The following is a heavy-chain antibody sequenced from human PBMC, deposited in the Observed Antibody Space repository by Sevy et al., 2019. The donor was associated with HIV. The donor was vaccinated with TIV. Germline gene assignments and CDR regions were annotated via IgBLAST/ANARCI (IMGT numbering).Heavy chain of an antibody. Sequence: GGSLRLSCTASGFTFGDYAMSWFRQAPGKGLEWVGFIRSKAYGGTTEYAASVKGRFTISRDDSKSIAYLQMNSLKTEDTAVYYCTRDRRYYGSGSYYGDYHYYYGMDVWGQGTTVTVSS. J-gene: IGHJ6*02. CDR1: GFTFGDYA. CDR3: TRDRRYYGSGSYYGDYHYYYGMDV. CDR2: IRSKAYGGTT. D-gene: IGHD3-10*01. V-gene: IGHV3-49*03.